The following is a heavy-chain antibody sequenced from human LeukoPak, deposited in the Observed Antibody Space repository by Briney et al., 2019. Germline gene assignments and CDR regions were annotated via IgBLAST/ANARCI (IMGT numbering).Heavy chain of an antibody. J-gene: IGHJ3*02. Sequence: GGSLRLSCAASGFTFSSYWMSWVRQAPGKGLEWVANIKQDGSEKYYVDSVKGRFTISRDNAKNSLYLQMNSLRAEDTAVYYCARDQVTVIEDAFDIWGQGTMVTVSS. CDR3: ARDQVTVIEDAFDI. D-gene: IGHD3-22*01. V-gene: IGHV3-7*01. CDR2: IKQDGSEK. CDR1: GFTFSSYW.